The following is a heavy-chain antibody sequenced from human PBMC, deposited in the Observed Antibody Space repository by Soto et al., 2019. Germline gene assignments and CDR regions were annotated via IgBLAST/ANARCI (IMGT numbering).Heavy chain of an antibody. CDR3: ARVPSPFDYYYAMDV. Sequence: QVQLRESGPGLAMPSQTLSLTCTVSGDAISSGNKYWSWIRQPPGKGLVWIGYIFSSGTTYYNPPLKGRLTMSLDASQNQFSLKLNSLTDADTAVYFCARVPSPFDYYYAMDVWGQGTTVTVSS. CDR2: IFSSGTT. CDR1: GDAISSGNKY. V-gene: IGHV4-30-4*01. J-gene: IGHJ6*02. D-gene: IGHD3-16*01.